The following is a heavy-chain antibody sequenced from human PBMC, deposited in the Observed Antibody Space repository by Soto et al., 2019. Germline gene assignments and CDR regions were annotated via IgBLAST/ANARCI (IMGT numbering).Heavy chain of an antibody. Sequence: QVTLKESGPVLVKPTETLTLTCTVSGFSLSNARMGVSWIRQPPGKALEWLAHIFSNDEKSYRTSLNSRLTISKDTSKGQVVLTMTNIDPVDTATYYCARTGYSYGPNWFDPWGQGTLFTVSS. CDR3: ARTGYSYGPNWFDP. V-gene: IGHV2-26*01. CDR2: IFSNDEK. CDR1: GFSLSNARMG. J-gene: IGHJ5*02. D-gene: IGHD5-18*01.